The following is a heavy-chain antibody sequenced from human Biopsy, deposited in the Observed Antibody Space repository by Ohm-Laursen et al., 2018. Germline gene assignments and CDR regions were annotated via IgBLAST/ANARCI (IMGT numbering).Heavy chain of an antibody. Sequence: GTLSLTCTVSGGSLSTYYWSWIRQPAGKGLEWIGRISSSGSTNYNPSLRSRATLSMDTSKRQFSLKMSFVTAADTAVYYCARWTPEYDSSRYYLDAFDIWGQGTKVTVSS. CDR2: ISSSGST. J-gene: IGHJ3*02. CDR1: GGSLSTYY. CDR3: ARWTPEYDSSRYYLDAFDI. D-gene: IGHD3-22*01. V-gene: IGHV4-4*07.